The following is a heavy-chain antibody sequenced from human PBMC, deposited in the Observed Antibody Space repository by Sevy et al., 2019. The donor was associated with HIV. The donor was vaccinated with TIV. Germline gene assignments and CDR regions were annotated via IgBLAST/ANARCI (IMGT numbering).Heavy chain of an antibody. CDR3: TRVEGAADWGMDV. J-gene: IGHJ6*02. CDR2: IRSKAYGGTT. D-gene: IGHD1-26*01. Sequence: GSLRLSCRASGFTFDDYTMSWVRQAPGKGLEWVAFIRSKAYGGTTEYAASVKGRFTISRDESKSIAYLQTNSLKTEDTAVYYCTRVEGAADWGMDVWGQGTTVTVSS. CDR1: GFTFDDYT. V-gene: IGHV3-49*04.